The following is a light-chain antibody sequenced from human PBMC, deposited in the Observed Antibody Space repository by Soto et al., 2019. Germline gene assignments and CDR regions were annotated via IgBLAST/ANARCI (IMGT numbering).Light chain of an antibody. CDR1: QDIGND. CDR2: SAS. J-gene: IGKJ1*01. V-gene: IGKV1-17*01. CDR3: LQHKTFPWT. Sequence: DIQVTQSPSSLSASVGDRVTITCRASQDIGNDLGWYQQEPGKAPRRLIYSASNVQSGVPSRFNGSRSGTEFTLTINSLQPEDFVTYHCLQHKTFPWTFGQGTKVEMK.